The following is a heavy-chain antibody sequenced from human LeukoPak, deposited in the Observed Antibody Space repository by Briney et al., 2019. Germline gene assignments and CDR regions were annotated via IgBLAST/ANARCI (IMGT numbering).Heavy chain of an antibody. D-gene: IGHD3-16*01. V-gene: IGHV3-48*03. J-gene: IGHJ2*01. CDR1: GFTIGGFA. CDR3: ARDTGGSSAYWYFDL. CDR2: ISFSGTTI. Sequence: PGGSLRLSCAASGFTIGGFAMTWVRKAPGKGLEWVSFISFSGTTIYYADSVKGRFTISRDNAKNSLYLQINSLRAEDTAVYYCARDTGGSSAYWYFDLWGRGTLVTVSS.